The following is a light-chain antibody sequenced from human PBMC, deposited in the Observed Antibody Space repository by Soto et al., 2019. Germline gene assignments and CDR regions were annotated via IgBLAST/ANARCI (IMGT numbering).Light chain of an antibody. CDR3: SSFSSSSTLV. CDR2: DVT. Sequence: QSVLTQPASVSGSPGQSITISCTGTSNEIGGYNYVSWFQQHPGKAPKLLIYDVTNRPSGVSNRFSGSKSGNTASLTISGLQAEVVADYYCSSFSSSSTLVFGRGSKVTVL. CDR1: SNEIGGYNY. V-gene: IGLV2-14*03. J-gene: IGLJ2*01.